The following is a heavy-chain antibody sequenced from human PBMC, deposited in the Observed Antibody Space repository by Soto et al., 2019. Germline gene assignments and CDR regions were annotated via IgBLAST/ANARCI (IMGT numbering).Heavy chain of an antibody. D-gene: IGHD6-19*01. J-gene: IGHJ4*02. Sequence: EVPLVESGGGLIQPGGSLRLSCAASGFTVSSKYMTWVRQAPGKGLGWVSVIYGGGTTYYADSVKGRFTISRDNSNDTLYLQVNSLRAEGTAVYYCVQTTGWPGFDFWGQGTLVTVSS. V-gene: IGHV3-53*01. CDR3: VQTTGWPGFDF. CDR1: GFTVSSKY. CDR2: IYGGGTT.